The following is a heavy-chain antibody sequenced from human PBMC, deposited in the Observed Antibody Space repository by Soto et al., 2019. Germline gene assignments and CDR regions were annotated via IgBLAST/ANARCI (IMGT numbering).Heavy chain of an antibody. Sequence: QVQLVESGGGVVQPGRSLRLSCAASGFTFSSYAMHWVRQAPGKGLEWVAVISYDGSNKYYADSVKGRFTISRDNSKNTLYLQMNSLRAEDTAVYYCARGTYSGYRSAPLPWGQGTLVTVSS. CDR1: GFTFSSYA. V-gene: IGHV3-30-3*01. D-gene: IGHD5-12*01. CDR3: ARGTYSGYRSAPLP. CDR2: ISYDGSNK. J-gene: IGHJ5*02.